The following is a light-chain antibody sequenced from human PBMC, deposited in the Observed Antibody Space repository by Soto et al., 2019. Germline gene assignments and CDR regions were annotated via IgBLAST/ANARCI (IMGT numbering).Light chain of an antibody. CDR1: GSDVGDSSH. CDR2: EVK. J-gene: IGLJ3*02. V-gene: IGLV2-11*01. Sequence: QSVLTQPRSVSGSPGQSVTISCTATGSDVGDSSHVSWYQLHPGKAPKLMIYEVKNRPSGVPDRFSGSKSGSTASLTISGLQAEDEAEYYCCLSPGSLTWLFGGGTKLTVL. CDR3: CLSPGSLTWL.